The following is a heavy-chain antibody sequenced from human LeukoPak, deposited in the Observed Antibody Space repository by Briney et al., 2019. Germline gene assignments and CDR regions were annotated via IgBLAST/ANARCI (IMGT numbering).Heavy chain of an antibody. CDR3: AKTLGGEWFPRHYYYMDV. V-gene: IGHV3-33*06. CDR1: GFTFSSYG. CDR2: IWYDGSNK. D-gene: IGHD3-3*01. J-gene: IGHJ6*03. Sequence: GGSLRLSCAASGFTFSSYGMHWVRQAPGKGLEWVAVIWYDGSNKYYADSVKGRFTISRDNSKNTLYLQMNSLRAEDTAVYYCAKTLGGEWFPRHYYYMDVWGKGTTVAVSS.